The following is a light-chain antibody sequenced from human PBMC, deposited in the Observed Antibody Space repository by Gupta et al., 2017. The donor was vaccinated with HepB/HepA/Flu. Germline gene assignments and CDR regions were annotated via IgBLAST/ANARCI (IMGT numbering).Light chain of an antibody. CDR1: SSDVGGFNY. V-gene: IGLV2-14*03. CDR2: DVN. CDR3: GSYTSSTNWV. J-gene: IGLJ3*02. Sequence: QSALTQPASVSGSPGQSITLSCTGTSSDVGGFNYVSWYQHHPGRVHTLVIFDVNNRPSGVSHRFSGSKSGNTASLTISGLQAEDEADYFCGSYTSSTNWVFGGGTKLTVL.